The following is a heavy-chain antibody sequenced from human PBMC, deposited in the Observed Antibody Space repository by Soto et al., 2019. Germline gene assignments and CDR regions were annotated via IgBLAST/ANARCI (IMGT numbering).Heavy chain of an antibody. CDR2: ITAYNGNT. CDR1: GYTFINYG. CDR3: ARDSVVVTSTPHFAFDM. D-gene: IGHD2-21*02. Sequence: ASVKVSCKTSGYTFINYGINWVRQAPGQGLEWMGWITAYNGNTNYAQKFQGRVTMTTDTSTNTAYMELRSLTSDDTAVYFRARDSVVVTSTPHFAFDMWGLGTMVTVSS. V-gene: IGHV1-18*04. J-gene: IGHJ3*02.